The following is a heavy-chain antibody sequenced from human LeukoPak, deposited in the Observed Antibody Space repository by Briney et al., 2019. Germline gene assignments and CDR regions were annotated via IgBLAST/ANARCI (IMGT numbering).Heavy chain of an antibody. D-gene: IGHD1-1*01. CDR3: ARDGGPYNWNEVWFDP. CDR1: GGSISSYY. Sequence: SETLSLTCTVSGGSISSYYWSWVRQPPGKGLEWIGYIYYSGSTNYNPSLKSRVTISVDTSKNQFSLKLSSVTAADTAVYYCARDGGPYNWNEVWFDPWGQGTLVTVSS. J-gene: IGHJ5*02. CDR2: IYYSGST. V-gene: IGHV4-59*01.